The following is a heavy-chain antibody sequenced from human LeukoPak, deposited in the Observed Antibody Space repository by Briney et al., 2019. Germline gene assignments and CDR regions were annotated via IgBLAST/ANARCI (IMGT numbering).Heavy chain of an antibody. Sequence: GGSLRLSCAASGFTFSSYAMSWVRQAPGKGLEWVSAISGSGGSTYYADSVKGRFTISRDNSKNTLYLQMDSLKIEDTAVYYCATDLLYSGFSYWGQGTLVTVSS. J-gene: IGHJ4*02. CDR1: GFTFSSYA. CDR2: ISGSGGST. CDR3: ATDLLYSGFSY. D-gene: IGHD1-26*01. V-gene: IGHV3-23*01.